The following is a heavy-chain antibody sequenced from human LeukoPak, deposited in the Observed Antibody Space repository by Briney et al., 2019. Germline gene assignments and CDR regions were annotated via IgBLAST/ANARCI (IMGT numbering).Heavy chain of an antibody. CDR2: IHPDGSIT. Sequence: GGSLRLSCVGSRFTISKYWMHWVRQAPGTGLVWVSRIHPDGSITTYADSVKGRFTISRDNAENTLYLQMNSLRAEDTGVYYCAPQQAYSPYNWFDPWGQGTLVTVSP. CDR1: RFTISKYW. D-gene: IGHD5-12*01. J-gene: IGHJ5*02. CDR3: APQQAYSPYNWFDP. V-gene: IGHV3-74*03.